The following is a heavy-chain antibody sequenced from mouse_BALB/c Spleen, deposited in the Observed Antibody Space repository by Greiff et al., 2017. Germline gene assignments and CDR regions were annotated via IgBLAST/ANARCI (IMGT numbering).Heavy chain of an antibody. Sequence: VQLHQSGPGLVQPSQSLSITCTVSGFSLTSYGVHWVRQSPGKGLEWLGVIWSGGSTDYNAAFISRLSISKDNSKSQVFFKMNSLQANDTAIYYCATSAYYRYDGAWFAYWGQGTLVTVSA. CDR3: ATSAYYRYDGAWFAY. V-gene: IGHV2-2*02. D-gene: IGHD2-14*01. CDR2: IWSGGST. J-gene: IGHJ3*01. CDR1: GFSLTSYG.